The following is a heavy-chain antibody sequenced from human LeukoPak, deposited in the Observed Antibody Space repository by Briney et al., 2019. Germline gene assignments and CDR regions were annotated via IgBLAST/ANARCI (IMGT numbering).Heavy chain of an antibody. CDR2: IIPIFGTA. J-gene: IGHJ6*03. D-gene: IGHD2-2*01. CDR3: ARGDCSSTSCFYCMDV. V-gene: IGHV1-69*13. CDR1: GGTFSSYA. Sequence: ASVKVSCKASGGTFSSYAISWVRQAPGQGLEWMGGIIPIFGTANYAQKFQGRVTITADESTSTAYMELSSLRSEDTAVYYCARGDCSSTSCFYCMDVWGKGTTVTIFS.